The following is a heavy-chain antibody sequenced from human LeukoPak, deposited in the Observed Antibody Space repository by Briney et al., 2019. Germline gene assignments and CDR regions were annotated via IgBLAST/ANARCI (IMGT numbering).Heavy chain of an antibody. D-gene: IGHD3-9*01. V-gene: IGHV4-61*08. CDR3: ARTLRYFDWLPPYYYYYGMDV. J-gene: IGHJ6*02. Sequence: PSETLSLTCTVSGGSINSAGYYWSWIRQPPGKGLQWIGHIYHSGSAYYNPSLKSRVTISVDTSKNQFSLKLSSVTAADTAVYYCARTLRYFDWLPPYYYYYGMDVWGQGTTVTVSS. CDR2: IYHSGSA. CDR1: GGSINSAGYY.